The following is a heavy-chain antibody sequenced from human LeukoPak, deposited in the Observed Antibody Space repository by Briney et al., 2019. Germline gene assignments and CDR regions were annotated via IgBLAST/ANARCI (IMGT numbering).Heavy chain of an antibody. CDR1: GGSISNYY. CDR2: FYHSRST. J-gene: IGHJ4*02. Sequence: PSETLSLTCTVSGGSISNYYWSWIRQPPRKGLEWIGCFYHSRSTNYNPSLKSRVTTSVDTSKNQFSLRLSSVTAADTAVYYCASTQQWLAFDYWGQGILVTVSS. V-gene: IGHV4-59*01. D-gene: IGHD6-19*01. CDR3: ASTQQWLAFDY.